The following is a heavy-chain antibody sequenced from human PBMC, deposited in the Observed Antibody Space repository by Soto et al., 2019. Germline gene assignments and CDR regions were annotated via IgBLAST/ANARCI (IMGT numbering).Heavy chain of an antibody. D-gene: IGHD2-2*02. CDR2: ISYDGSNK. Sequence: GGSLRLSCAASGFTFSSNGMYWVRQAPGKGLEWVAVISYDGSNKYYADSVKGRFTISRDNSKNTLYLQINSLRAEDTAVYYCTKERSDHRITAAAIDYWGQGAQVTVSS. CDR3: TKERSDHRITAAAIDY. V-gene: IGHV3-30*18. J-gene: IGHJ4*02. CDR1: GFTFSSNG.